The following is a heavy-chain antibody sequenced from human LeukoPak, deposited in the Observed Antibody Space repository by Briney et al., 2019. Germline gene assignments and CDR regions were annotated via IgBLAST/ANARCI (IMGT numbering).Heavy chain of an antibody. D-gene: IGHD5-18*01. V-gene: IGHV1-8*01. CDR1: EYTFTSYD. J-gene: IGHJ4*02. CDR2: MNPNSGNT. CDR3: ARAPHPVVNGYNYGWNY. Sequence: GASVKVSCKASEYTFTSYDINWVRRATGQGLEWMGWMNPNSGNTGYAQRFQGRITMTRNTSISTAYLELSGLRSEDTAVYYCARAPHPVVNGYNYGWNYWGQGTLVTVSS.